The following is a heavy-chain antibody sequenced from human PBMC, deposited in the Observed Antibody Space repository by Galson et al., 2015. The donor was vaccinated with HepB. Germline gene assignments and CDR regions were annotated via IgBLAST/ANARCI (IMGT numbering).Heavy chain of an antibody. CDR3: AREPGSYVGDYFDY. Sequence: SLRLSCAASGFTFSSYSMSWVRQAPGKGLEWVSYISSSSSTIYYADSVKGRFTISRDNAKNSLYLQMNSLRDEDTAVYYCAREPGSYVGDYFDYWGQGTLVTVSS. CDR2: ISSSSSTI. J-gene: IGHJ4*02. CDR1: GFTFSSYS. D-gene: IGHD3-16*01. V-gene: IGHV3-48*02.